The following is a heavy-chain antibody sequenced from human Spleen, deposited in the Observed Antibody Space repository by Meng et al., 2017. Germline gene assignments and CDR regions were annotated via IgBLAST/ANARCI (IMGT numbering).Heavy chain of an antibody. J-gene: IGHJ4*02. V-gene: IGHV3-23*01. D-gene: IGHD6-19*01. CDR1: GITFSNYG. CDR2: ISGSGRTT. Sequence: GESLKISCAASGITFSNYGMSWVRQAPGKGLEWVSTISGSGRTTYYADSVKGRFTISRDNSKNTLYLQMNSMRAEETDVYYCAKYNSGVIYWGQGTLVTVSS. CDR3: AKYNSGVIY.